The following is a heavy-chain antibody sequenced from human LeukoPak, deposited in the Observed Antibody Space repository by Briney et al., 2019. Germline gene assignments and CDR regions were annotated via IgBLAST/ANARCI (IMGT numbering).Heavy chain of an antibody. D-gene: IGHD3-16*02. V-gene: IGHV3-7*01. J-gene: IGHJ3*02. Sequence: GGSLRLSCAASGFTFSSYWMSWVRQAPGKGLEWVANIKQDGSEKYYVDSVKGRFTISRDNAKNSLYLQMNSLRAEDTAVYYCASRLRLGELSDAFDIWGQGTMVTVSS. CDR3: ASRLRLGELSDAFDI. CDR1: GFTFSSYW. CDR2: IKQDGSEK.